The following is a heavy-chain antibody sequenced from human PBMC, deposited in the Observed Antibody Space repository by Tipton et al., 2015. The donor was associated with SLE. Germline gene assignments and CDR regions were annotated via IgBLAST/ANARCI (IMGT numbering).Heavy chain of an antibody. Sequence: SLRLSCAASGFTFSNALMTWVRQAPGKGLEWVGRIKSKTDGGTTDYAAPVKGRFTISRDDSKNIAYLQMNSLKTEDTAVYYCINNYLFWGQGTLVTVSS. CDR2: IKSKTDGGTT. V-gene: IGHV3-15*05. D-gene: IGHD5-24*01. J-gene: IGHJ4*02. CDR3: INNYLF. CDR1: GFTFSNAL.